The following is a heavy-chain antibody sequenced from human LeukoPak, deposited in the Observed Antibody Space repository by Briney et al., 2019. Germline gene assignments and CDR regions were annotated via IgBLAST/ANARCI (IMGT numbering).Heavy chain of an antibody. Sequence: SETLSLTCTVSGGSISSYYWSWIRQPPGKGLEWIGYIYYSGSTNYNPSLKSRVTISVDTSKNQFSLKLSSVTAADTAVYYCAREGLLSSSWFSGWFDPWGQGTLVAVSS. CDR3: AREGLLSSSWFSGWFDP. CDR2: IYYSGST. CDR1: GGSISSYY. D-gene: IGHD6-13*01. J-gene: IGHJ5*02. V-gene: IGHV4-59*01.